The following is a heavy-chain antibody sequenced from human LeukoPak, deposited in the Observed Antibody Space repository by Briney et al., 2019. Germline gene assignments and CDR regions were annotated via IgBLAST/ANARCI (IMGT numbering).Heavy chain of an antibody. J-gene: IGHJ4*02. CDR1: GGTFSSYA. CDR2: IIPIFGTA. CDR3: AREGSQRYYDSSGYPGALGY. Sequence: KVSCKASGGTFSSYAISWVRQAPGQGLEWMGRIIPIFGTANYAQKFQGRVTITTDESTSTAYMELSSLRSEDTAVYYCAREGSQRYYDSSGYPGALGYWGQGTLVTVSS. V-gene: IGHV1-69*05. D-gene: IGHD3-22*01.